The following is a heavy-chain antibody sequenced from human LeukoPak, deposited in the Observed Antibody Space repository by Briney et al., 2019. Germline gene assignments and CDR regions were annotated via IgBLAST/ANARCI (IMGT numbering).Heavy chain of an antibody. D-gene: IGHD3-22*01. CDR1: RGSTSRYY. CDR3: ARVTGYIVEDYFDY. Sequence: SETLSLTCSVSRGSTSRYYWSWIRHPPGKGLEWVGYIYYSGSTNYNPSLKSRVTISVDTSKNQFSLRLSSVTAADTAVYYCARVTGYIVEDYFDYWGQGTLVTVSS. V-gene: IGHV4-59*01. J-gene: IGHJ4*02. CDR2: IYYSGST.